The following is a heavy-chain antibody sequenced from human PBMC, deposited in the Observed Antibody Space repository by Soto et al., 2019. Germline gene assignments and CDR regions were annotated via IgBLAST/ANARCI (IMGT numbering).Heavy chain of an antibody. D-gene: IGHD6-13*01. Sequence: QVQLVQSGAEVKKPGASVKVSCKASGYTFTSYGISWVRQAPGQGLEWMGWISAYNGNTNYAQKLQGRVTMTTDTSTSTAYMELRSMRSDETAVYYCARDPGKYSSSWYALYYYYGMDVWGQGTTVTVSS. V-gene: IGHV1-18*01. CDR2: ISAYNGNT. CDR3: ARDPGKYSSSWYALYYYYGMDV. CDR1: GYTFTSYG. J-gene: IGHJ6*02.